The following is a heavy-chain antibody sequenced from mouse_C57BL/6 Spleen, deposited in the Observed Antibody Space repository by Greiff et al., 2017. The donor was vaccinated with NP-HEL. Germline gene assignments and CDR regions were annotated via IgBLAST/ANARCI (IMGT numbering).Heavy chain of an antibody. CDR2: IYPRSGNT. CDR1: GYTFTSYG. Sequence: VQLQQSGAELARPGASVKLSCKASGYTFTSYGISWVKQRTGQGLEWIGEIYPRSGNTYYNEKFKGKATLTADKSSSTAYMELRSLTSEDSAVYCCARAGNITTGVATRYYAMDYWGQGTSVTVSS. J-gene: IGHJ4*01. V-gene: IGHV1-81*01. CDR3: ARAGNITTGVATRYYAMDY. D-gene: IGHD1-1*01.